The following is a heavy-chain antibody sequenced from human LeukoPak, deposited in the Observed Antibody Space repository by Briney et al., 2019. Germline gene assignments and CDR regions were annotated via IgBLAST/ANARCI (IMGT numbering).Heavy chain of an antibody. CDR2: IKSKTDGGTT. CDR3: TTTLTYYYDSSGYTAGVNWFDP. CDR1: GFTFSSYA. J-gene: IGHJ5*02. V-gene: IGHV3-15*01. Sequence: GGSLRLSCAASGFTFSSYAMSWVRQAPGKGLEWVGRIKSKTDGGTTDYAAPVKGRFTISRDDSKNTLYLQMNSLKTEDTAVYYCTTTLTYYYDSSGYTAGVNWFDPWGQGTLVTVSS. D-gene: IGHD3-22*01.